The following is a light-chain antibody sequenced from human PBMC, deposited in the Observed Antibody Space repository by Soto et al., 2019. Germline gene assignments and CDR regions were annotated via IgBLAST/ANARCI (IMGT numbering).Light chain of an antibody. CDR2: EVT. J-gene: IGLJ1*01. V-gene: IGLV2-14*01. CDR1: PREVGGYNY. Sequence: QSALTQPASVSGSPGQSIPIPCTGTPREVGGYNYVSWYQQYPGKSPKLLIYEVTHRPSGVSNRFSGSKSGNTASLTISGLQAEDEADYYCSSYTISNTLPFVFGTGTKLTVL. CDR3: SSYTISNTLPFV.